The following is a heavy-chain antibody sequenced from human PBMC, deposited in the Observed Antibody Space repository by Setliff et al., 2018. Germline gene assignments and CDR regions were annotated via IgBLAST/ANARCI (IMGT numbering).Heavy chain of an antibody. D-gene: IGHD2-21*02. V-gene: IGHV4-34*01. CDR2: INHSGST. CDR3: ARGFDVCGGGACYTDGPYYFDY. Sequence: PSETLSLTCTVSGGSISNYYWTWIRQPPGKGLDWIGEINHSGSTNYNPSLKSRVTISVDTSKNQFSLKLSSVAAADTAVYYCARGFDVCGGGACYTDGPYYFDYWGLGTLVTVSS. J-gene: IGHJ4*02. CDR1: GGSISNYY.